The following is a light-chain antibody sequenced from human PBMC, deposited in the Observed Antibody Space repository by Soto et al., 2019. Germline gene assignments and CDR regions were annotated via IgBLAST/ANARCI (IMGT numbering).Light chain of an antibody. Sequence: SVLTRSPRTLSLSPGERATLSCRASQIVSSSYLAWYQQKPGQAPRLLIFGASSRAPGTPDRVSGSGSGTDFTLTISRLEPEDFAVYYCQQYGTSPPTWTFGQGNKVDI. CDR2: GAS. J-gene: IGKJ1*01. CDR1: QIVSSSY. CDR3: QQYGTSPPTWT. V-gene: IGKV3-20*01.